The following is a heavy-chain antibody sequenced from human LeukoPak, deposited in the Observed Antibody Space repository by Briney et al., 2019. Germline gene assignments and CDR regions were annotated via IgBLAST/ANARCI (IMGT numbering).Heavy chain of an antibody. J-gene: IGHJ4*02. V-gene: IGHV1-69*06. CDR1: GGTFSSHV. CDR2: IIPIFGTA. CDR3: ARVNGYCSSISCFLDY. D-gene: IGHD2-2*01. Sequence: SVTVSCTTSGGTFSSHVISWVRQAPGQGLEWMGGIIPIFGTANYAQKFQGRVTITADRSTNKVYMQLSSLRSDDTAIYFCARVNGYCSSISCFLDYWGQGTLVTVSS.